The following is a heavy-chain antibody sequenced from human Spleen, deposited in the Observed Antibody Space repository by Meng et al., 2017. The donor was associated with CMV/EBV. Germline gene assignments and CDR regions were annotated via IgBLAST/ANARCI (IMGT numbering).Heavy chain of an antibody. CDR2: IYYSGST. V-gene: IGHV4-39*07. D-gene: IGHD3-3*01. J-gene: IGHJ5*02. CDR3: AGDYDFQEFDP. CDR1: GGSISSSSYY. Sequence: SETLSLTCTVSGGSISSSSYYWGWIRQPPGKGLEWIGSIYYSGSTYYNPSLKSRVTISVDTSKNQFSLKLSSVTAADTAVYYCAGDYDFQEFDPWGQGTLVTVSS.